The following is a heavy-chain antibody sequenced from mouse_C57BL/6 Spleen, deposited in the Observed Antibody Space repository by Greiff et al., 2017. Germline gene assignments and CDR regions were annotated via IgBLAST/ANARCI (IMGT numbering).Heavy chain of an antibody. CDR1: GFAFTNYS. CDR2: IIPGSGGT. CDR3: ARGELYYGYDFDY. J-gene: IGHJ2*01. D-gene: IGHD2-2*01. V-gene: IGHV1-54*01. Sequence: VQLQQSGAELVRPGTSVKVSCTASGFAFTNYSIEWVKQRPGQGLEWIGVIIPGSGGTNYNEKFKGKATLTADKSSSTAYMQLSSLTSEDSAVYFCARGELYYGYDFDYWGQGTTLTVSS.